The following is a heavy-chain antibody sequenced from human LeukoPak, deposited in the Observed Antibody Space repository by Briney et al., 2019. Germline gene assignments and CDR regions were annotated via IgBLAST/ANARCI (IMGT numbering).Heavy chain of an antibody. CDR2: INTNTGNP. D-gene: IGHD3-10*01. J-gene: IGHJ3*02. CDR3: ARDIYGSGSYHDAFDI. Sequence: ASVKVSCKASGYTFTSYYRHWVRQAPGQGLEWMGWINTNTGNPTYAQGFTGRFVFSLDTSVSTAYLQISSLKAEDTAVYYCARDIYGSGSYHDAFDIWGQGTMVTVSS. V-gene: IGHV7-4-1*02. CDR1: GYTFTSYY.